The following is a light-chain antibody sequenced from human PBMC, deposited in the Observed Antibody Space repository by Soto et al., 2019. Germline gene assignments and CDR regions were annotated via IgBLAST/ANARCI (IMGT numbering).Light chain of an antibody. Sequence: DIQMTQSPSTLSASVGDRVTITCRASQSISSWLAWYQQKPGKAPKLLIYDASSLESGVPSRFSGSGSGTEFTLTISSLQPDDFATYYCQQYSRGTFGQGTKVEIK. J-gene: IGKJ1*01. CDR1: QSISSW. CDR3: QQYSRGT. CDR2: DAS. V-gene: IGKV1-5*01.